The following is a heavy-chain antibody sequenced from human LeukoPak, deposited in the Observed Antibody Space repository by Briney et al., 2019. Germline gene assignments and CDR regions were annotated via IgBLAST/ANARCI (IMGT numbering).Heavy chain of an antibody. CDR2: ISAYNGNT. Sequence: ASVKVSCKASNYTFTNYGISWVRQAPGQGLEWMGWISAYNGNTDYAQKFQGRVTMTTDTSTSTAYMELRSLRSDDTAMYYCARVVGLNEWEPHYWGQGTLVTVSS. V-gene: IGHV1-18*01. J-gene: IGHJ4*02. CDR1: NYTFTNYG. D-gene: IGHD1-26*01. CDR3: ARVVGLNEWEPHY.